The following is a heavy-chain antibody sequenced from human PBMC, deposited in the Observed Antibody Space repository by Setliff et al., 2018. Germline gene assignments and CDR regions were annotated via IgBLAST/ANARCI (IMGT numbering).Heavy chain of an antibody. Sequence: GGSLRLSCAGSGFTFSSYSMNWVRQAPGKGLEWVSYISSSSTTIYYADSVKGRFTISRDNAKNSLYLQMNSLRAEDTAVYYCARLRAPGSHGLDPWGQGTLVTVSS. CDR1: GFTFSSYS. CDR2: ISSSSTTI. J-gene: IGHJ5*02. CDR3: ARLRAPGSHGLDP. D-gene: IGHD3-10*01. V-gene: IGHV3-48*01.